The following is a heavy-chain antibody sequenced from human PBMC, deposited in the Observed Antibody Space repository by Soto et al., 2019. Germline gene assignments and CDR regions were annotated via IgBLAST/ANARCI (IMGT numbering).Heavy chain of an antibody. V-gene: IGHV3-30*14. CDR2: ISYDGSNK. D-gene: IGHD3-3*01. CDR3: ARGDPPTYYDFWSGYYPVFDY. J-gene: IGHJ4*02. CDR1: GFTFSSYA. Sequence: QVQLVESEGGVVQPGRALRLSCAASGFTFSSYAMHWVRQAPGKGLEWVAVISYDGSNKYYADSVKGRFTISRDNSKNTLYLQMNSLRAEDTAAYYCARGDPPTYYDFWSGYYPVFDYWGQGTLVTVSS.